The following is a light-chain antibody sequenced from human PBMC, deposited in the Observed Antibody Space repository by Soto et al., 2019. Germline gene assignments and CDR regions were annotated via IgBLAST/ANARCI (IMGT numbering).Light chain of an antibody. CDR1: SSDVGGYKY. V-gene: IGLV2-8*01. J-gene: IGLJ1*01. Sequence: SARTQPPSASGAPGQSVTISCTGTSSDVGGYKYVSWYQQYPGKAPKLMIYAVNKRPSGVPDRFSGSKSGNTASLTVSGLQAEDEDYYYYNSYAGTNNYVFCT. CDR2: AVN. CDR3: NSYAGTNNYV.